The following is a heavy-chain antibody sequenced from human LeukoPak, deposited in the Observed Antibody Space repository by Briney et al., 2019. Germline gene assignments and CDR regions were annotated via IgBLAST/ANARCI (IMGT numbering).Heavy chain of an antibody. CDR2: ISAYNGNT. V-gene: IGHV1-18*01. CDR3: AREGIAAAGIMWYYYYYGMDV. CDR1: GYTFTSYG. J-gene: IGHJ6*02. D-gene: IGHD6-13*01. Sequence: ASVKVSCKASGYTFTSYGISRVRQAPGQGLEWMGWISAYNGNTNYAQKLQGRVTMTTDTSTSTAYMELRSLRSDDTAVYYCAREGIAAAGIMWYYYYYGMDVWGQGTTVTVSS.